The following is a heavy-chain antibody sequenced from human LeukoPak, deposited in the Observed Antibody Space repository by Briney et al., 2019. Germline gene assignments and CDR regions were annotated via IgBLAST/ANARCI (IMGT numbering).Heavy chain of an antibody. CDR1: GCSISNGDYY. D-gene: IGHD3-22*01. J-gene: IGHJ4*02. CDR3: AKSQAYYDSSGYLYYFDY. Sequence: SETLSLTCTVSGCSISNGDYYWICIRQPPGKGLEWIGYIYYSGSTYYNPSLKSRVTISVDTSRNQFSLKLSSVTAADTAVYFCAKSQAYYDSSGYLYYFDYWGQGTLVNVSS. V-gene: IGHV4-31*03. CDR2: IYYSGST.